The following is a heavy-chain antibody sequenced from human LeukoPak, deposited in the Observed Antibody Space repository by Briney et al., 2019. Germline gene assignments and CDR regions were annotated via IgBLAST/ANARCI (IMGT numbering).Heavy chain of an antibody. Sequence: SETLSLTCTVSGGPISSYYWSWIRQPPGQGLEWIGYIYYSGGTNYNPSLKSRVTISIDTSKNQFSLKLSSVTAADTAVYYCAREDFGGNSFWGQGTLVTVSS. J-gene: IGHJ4*02. CDR3: AREDFGGNSF. V-gene: IGHV4-59*01. D-gene: IGHD4-23*01. CDR1: GGPISSYY. CDR2: IYYSGGT.